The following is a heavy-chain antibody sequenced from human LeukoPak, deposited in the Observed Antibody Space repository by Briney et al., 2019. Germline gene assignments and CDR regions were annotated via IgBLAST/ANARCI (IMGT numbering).Heavy chain of an antibody. CDR2: IYYSGST. CDR3: ARSLYYYGSDSFDI. Sequence: SETLSLTCTVSGGSISTYYWNWIRQPPGKGLEWIGYIYYSGSTNYNPSLKSRVTISVDTSKNQFSLKLSSVTAADTAVYYCARSLYYYGSDSFDIWGQGTMVTVSS. D-gene: IGHD3-10*01. V-gene: IGHV4-59*01. J-gene: IGHJ3*02. CDR1: GGSISTYY.